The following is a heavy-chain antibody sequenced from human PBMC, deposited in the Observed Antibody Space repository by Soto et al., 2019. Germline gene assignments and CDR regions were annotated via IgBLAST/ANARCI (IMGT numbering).Heavy chain of an antibody. D-gene: IGHD2-2*01. CDR2: IYYSGST. J-gene: IGHJ6*03. CDR1: GGSISSYY. CDR3: ARGRPQKGGYCSSTSCYSYYYYYMDV. V-gene: IGHV4-59*01. Sequence: QVQLQESGPGLVKPSETLSLTCTVSGGSISSYYWSWIRQPPGKGLEWIGYIYYSGSTNYNPSLKSRVTISVDTSKYQFSLELSSVTAADTAVYYCARGRPQKGGYCSSTSCYSYYYYYMDVWGKGTTVTVSS.